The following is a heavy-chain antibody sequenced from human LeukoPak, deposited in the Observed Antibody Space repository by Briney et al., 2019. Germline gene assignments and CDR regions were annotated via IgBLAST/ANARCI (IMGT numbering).Heavy chain of an antibody. CDR3: ATATVAGTDAFDI. D-gene: IGHD6-19*01. J-gene: IGHJ3*02. V-gene: IGHV3-11*01. Sequence: GGSLRLPCAASGFTFSDYYMSWIRQAPGKGLEWVSYISSSGSTIYYADSVKGRFTISRDNAKNSLYLQMNSLRAEDTAVYYCATATVAGTDAFDIWGQGTMVTVSS. CDR1: GFTFSDYY. CDR2: ISSSGSTI.